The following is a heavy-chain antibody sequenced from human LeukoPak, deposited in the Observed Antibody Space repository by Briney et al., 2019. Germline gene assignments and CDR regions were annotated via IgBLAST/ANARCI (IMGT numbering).Heavy chain of an antibody. D-gene: IGHD1-7*01. J-gene: IGHJ4*02. CDR2: IYYSGST. CDR1: GGSVSSYY. Sequence: SETLSLTCTVSGGSVSSYYWSWVRQPPGKGLEWIGFIYYSGSTNYNPSLKSRVTISVDTSKNQSSLKLSSVTAADTAVYYCARVNWNYGYYFDYWGQGTLVTVSS. V-gene: IGHV4-59*08. CDR3: ARVNWNYGYYFDY.